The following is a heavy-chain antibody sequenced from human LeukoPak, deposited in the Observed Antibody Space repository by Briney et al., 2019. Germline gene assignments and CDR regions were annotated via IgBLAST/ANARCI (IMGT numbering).Heavy chain of an antibody. J-gene: IGHJ5*02. CDR3: ATDRGMAGIVWFDP. Sequence: ASVKVSCKVSGYTLTELSMHWVRQAPGKGLEWMGGFDPEDGETIYAQKFQGRVTMTEDTSTDTAYMELSSLRSEDTAVYYCATDRGMAGIVWFDPWGQGTLVTVSS. D-gene: IGHD6-19*01. CDR2: FDPEDGET. V-gene: IGHV1-24*01. CDR1: GYTLTELS.